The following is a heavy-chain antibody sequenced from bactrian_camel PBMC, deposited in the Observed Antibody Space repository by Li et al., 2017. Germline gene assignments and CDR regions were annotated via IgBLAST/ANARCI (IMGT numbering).Heavy chain of an antibody. D-gene: IGHD3*01. CDR2: IINRGGTT. J-gene: IGHJ6*01. CDR1: GFTLSSYR. CDR3: ASRPGFAWCMGRYLGYEADFGY. V-gene: IGHV3S1*01. Sequence: HVQLVESGGGLVQPGGSLRLSCAASGFTLSSYRTYWVRQAPGKGLEWVSIINRGGTTYYADSMKGRFTISRDNATNTVYLQMNSLKPEDTAVYYCASRPGFAWCMGRYLGYEADFGYWGQGTQVTVS.